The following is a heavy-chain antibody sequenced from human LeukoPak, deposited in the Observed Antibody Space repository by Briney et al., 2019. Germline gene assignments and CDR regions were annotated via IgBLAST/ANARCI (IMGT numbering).Heavy chain of an antibody. CDR3: AREAQIAAAGYYYYGMDV. CDR1: GFTVSSNY. Sequence: GGSLRLSCAASGFTVSSNYMSWVRQAPGKGLEWVSVIYSGGSTYYADSVKGRFTISRDNSKNTLYLQMNSLRAEDTAVYYCAREAQIAAAGYYYYGMDVWGQGATVTVSS. V-gene: IGHV3-53*01. J-gene: IGHJ6*02. CDR2: IYSGGST. D-gene: IGHD6-13*01.